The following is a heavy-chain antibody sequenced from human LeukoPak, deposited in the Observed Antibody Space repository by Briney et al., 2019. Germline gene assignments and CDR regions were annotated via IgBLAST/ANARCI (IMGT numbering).Heavy chain of an antibody. V-gene: IGHV1-69*02. D-gene: IGHD2-2*02. CDR3: ARVSCSSTSCYTGWFDP. CDR2: IVPILGIA. CDR1: GGTFSSYT. Sequence: SVKVSCKASGGTFSSYTISWVRQAPGQGLEWMGRIVPILGIANYAQKFQGRVTITADKSTSTAYMELSSLRSEDTAVYYCARVSCSSTSCYTGWFDPWGQGTLVTVSS. J-gene: IGHJ5*02.